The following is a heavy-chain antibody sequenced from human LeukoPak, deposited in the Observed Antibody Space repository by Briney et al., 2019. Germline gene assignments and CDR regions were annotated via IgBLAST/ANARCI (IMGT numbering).Heavy chain of an antibody. V-gene: IGHV3-74*01. Sequence: GGSLRLSCVASQFTFKNYWMHWVRQAPGRGLVWLSYISPDGSSTRYADSVRGRFTISRDNAKNTLYLQMNSLRAEDTAVYFCATAWSYWGQGTLVTVSS. D-gene: IGHD2-21*02. CDR2: ISPDGSST. J-gene: IGHJ4*02. CDR3: ATAWSY. CDR1: QFTFKNYW.